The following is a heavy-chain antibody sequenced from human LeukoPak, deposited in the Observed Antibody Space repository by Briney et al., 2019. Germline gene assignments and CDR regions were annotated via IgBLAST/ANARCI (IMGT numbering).Heavy chain of an antibody. Sequence: GGSLRLSCAASGFTFSSYAMSWVRQAPGKGLEWVSAISGSGGSTYYADPVKGRFTISRDNSKNTLYLQMNSLRAEDTAVYYCAKDPLYCSGGSCYPGPFDYWGQGTLVTVSS. CDR2: ISGSGGST. CDR3: AKDPLYCSGGSCYPGPFDY. V-gene: IGHV3-23*01. J-gene: IGHJ4*02. D-gene: IGHD2-15*01. CDR1: GFTFSSYA.